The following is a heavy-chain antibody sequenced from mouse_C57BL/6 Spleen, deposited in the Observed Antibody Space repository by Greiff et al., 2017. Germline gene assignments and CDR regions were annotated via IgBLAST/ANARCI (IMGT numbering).Heavy chain of an antibody. CDR2: ISGGGGNT. J-gene: IGHJ3*01. CDR1: GFTFSSYT. Sequence: DVKLVESGGGLVKPGGSLKLSCAASGFTFSSYTMSWVRQTPEKRLEWVATISGGGGNTYYPDSVKGRFTISRDNAKNTLYLQMSSLRSEDTALDYCARHLYYDYDDPFAYWGQGTLVTVSA. CDR3: ARHLYYDYDDPFAY. V-gene: IGHV5-9*01. D-gene: IGHD2-4*01.